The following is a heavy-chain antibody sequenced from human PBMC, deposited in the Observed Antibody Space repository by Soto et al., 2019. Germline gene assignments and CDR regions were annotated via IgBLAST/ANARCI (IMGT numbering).Heavy chain of an antibody. Sequence: QVQLVESGGGVVQPGRSLRLSCAASGFTFSSYGMHWVRQAPGKGLEWVAVIWYDGSNRHYADSVKGRFTISRDNSKNTLYLQMNSLRAEDTAVYYCARETDVVVVAAKYGMAVWGQGTTVTVSS. J-gene: IGHJ6*02. CDR2: IWYDGSNR. D-gene: IGHD2-15*01. CDR1: GFTFSSYG. V-gene: IGHV3-33*01. CDR3: ARETDVVVVAAKYGMAV.